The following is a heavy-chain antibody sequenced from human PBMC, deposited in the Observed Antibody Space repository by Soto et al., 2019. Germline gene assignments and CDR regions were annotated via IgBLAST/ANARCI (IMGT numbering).Heavy chain of an antibody. CDR2: ISGSGGTT. D-gene: IGHD3-22*01. CDR3: AKVYGSSGFYVVVVAY. J-gene: IGHJ4*02. CDR1: GCTVSSYA. V-gene: IGHV3-23*01. Sequence: EVQLLESGGGLVQTGGSLRLSCAASGCTVSSYAMSWVRQSPGKGLEWVSGISGSGGTTYYADSVKGRFTISRDSSMKPLYLQKTSRRAEAVAVYYWAKVYGSSGFYVVVVAYWGQGTLVTVSS.